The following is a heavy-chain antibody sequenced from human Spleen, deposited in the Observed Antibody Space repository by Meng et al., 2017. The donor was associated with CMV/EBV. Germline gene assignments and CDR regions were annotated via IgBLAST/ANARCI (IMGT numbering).Heavy chain of an antibody. Sequence: GGSLRLSCAASGFTFSSYAMSWVRQAPGKGLEWVSTIGGSGGSTYYADSVKGRFTISRDNSKDTLYLQMSSLRADDTAVYYCAKGVRSSSTQHLDYWGQGTLVTVSS. J-gene: IGHJ4*02. CDR1: GFTFSSYA. CDR2: IGGSGGST. CDR3: AKGVRSSSTQHLDY. D-gene: IGHD6-6*01. V-gene: IGHV3-23*01.